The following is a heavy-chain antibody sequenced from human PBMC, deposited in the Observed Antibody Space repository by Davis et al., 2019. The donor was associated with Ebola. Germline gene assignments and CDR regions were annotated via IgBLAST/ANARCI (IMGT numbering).Heavy chain of an antibody. D-gene: IGHD3-16*02. V-gene: IGHV3-7*03. Sequence: PGGSLRLSCAASGFTFGNYAMSWVRQAPGKGLEWVANIKQDGSEKYYVDSVKGRFTISRDNAKNSLYLQMNSLRAEDTAVYYCARGRSYIWGSYRLDYWGQGTLVIVSS. J-gene: IGHJ4*02. CDR1: GFTFGNYA. CDR3: ARGRSYIWGSYRLDY. CDR2: IKQDGSEK.